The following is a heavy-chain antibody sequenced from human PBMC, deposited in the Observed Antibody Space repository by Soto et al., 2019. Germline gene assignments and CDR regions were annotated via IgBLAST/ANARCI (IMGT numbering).Heavy chain of an antibody. D-gene: IGHD2-2*01. V-gene: IGHV1-3*01. CDR3: AIQWGYCSTSRCYDSDY. Sequence: ASVKVSCKGSGYIFTNYDIHWVRQAPGHSLEWMGWIDAGNGNTKYSQKFQNRVTITRDTSASTVYMELSSLRSEDTAVYYCAIQWGYCSTSRCYDSDYSGQGPLVTVSS. CDR2: IDAGNGNT. CDR1: GYIFTNYD. J-gene: IGHJ4*02.